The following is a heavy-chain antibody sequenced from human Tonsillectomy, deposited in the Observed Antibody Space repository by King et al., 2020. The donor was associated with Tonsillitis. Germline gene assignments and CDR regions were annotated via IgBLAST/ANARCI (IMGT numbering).Heavy chain of an antibody. V-gene: IGHV3-66*01. Sequence: VQLVESGGGLVQPGGSLRLSCAASGFTVSGNYMGWVRQPPGKGLEGCSVIFSSTYTHYAESVKGRFTISADRSRNTLYLQMNSLRAEDTAVYYCTRDHHPASYYYMEVWGKGTTVTVSS. CDR2: IFSSTYT. J-gene: IGHJ6*03. CDR3: TRDHHPASYYYMEV. CDR1: GFTVSGNY.